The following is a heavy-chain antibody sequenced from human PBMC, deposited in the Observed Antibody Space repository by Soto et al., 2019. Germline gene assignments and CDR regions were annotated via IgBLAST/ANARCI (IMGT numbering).Heavy chain of an antibody. D-gene: IGHD2-2*01. CDR1: GFSLSTSGVG. CDR2: IYWDDDK. CDR3: AHLLGGCSSAGCSPLRFDY. Sequence: SGPTLVKPTQTLTLSCTFSGFSLSTSGVGVGWIRQPPGKALEWLALIYWDDDKRYSPSLKSRLTITKDTSKNQEVLTMTNMDPVDTATYYCAHLLGGCSSAGCSPLRFDYGGQGPLVTVS. J-gene: IGHJ4*02. V-gene: IGHV2-5*02.